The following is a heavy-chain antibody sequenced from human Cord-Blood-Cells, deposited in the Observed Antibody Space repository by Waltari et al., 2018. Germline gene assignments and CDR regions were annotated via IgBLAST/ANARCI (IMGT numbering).Heavy chain of an antibody. CDR2: IYPGDSNT. CDR1: GYSFTSYW. Sequence: EVQLVQSGAEVKKPGESLKISCKGSGYSFTSYWIGWVRQMPGKGLEWMGIIYPGDSNTRYRPSFQGQVTISADKSISTAYLQWSSLKASDTAMYYCARHKTPSYYYYYYMDVWGKGTTVTVSS. J-gene: IGHJ6*03. V-gene: IGHV5-51*01. CDR3: ARHKTPSYYYYYYMDV.